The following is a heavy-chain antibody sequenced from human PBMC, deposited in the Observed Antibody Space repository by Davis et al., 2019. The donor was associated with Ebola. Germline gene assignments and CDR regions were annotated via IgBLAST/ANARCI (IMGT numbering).Heavy chain of an antibody. CDR3: AKAPAGNTAMVKYYYYYMDV. D-gene: IGHD5-18*01. J-gene: IGHJ6*03. Sequence: GESLKISCAASGFTFSSYGMHWVRQAPGKGLEWVAVISYDGSNKYYADSVKGRFTISRDNSKNTLYLQMNSLRAEDTAVYYCAKAPAGNTAMVKYYYYYMDVWGKGTTVTVSS. CDR2: ISYDGSNK. V-gene: IGHV3-30*18. CDR1: GFTFSSYG.